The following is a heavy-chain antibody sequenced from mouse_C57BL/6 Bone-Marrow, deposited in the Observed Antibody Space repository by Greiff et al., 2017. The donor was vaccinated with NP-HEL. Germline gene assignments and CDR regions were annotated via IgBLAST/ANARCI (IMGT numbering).Heavy chain of an antibody. V-gene: IGHV7-3*01. J-gene: IGHJ1*03. CDR1: GFTFTDYY. Sequence: EVKLMESGGGLVQPGGSLSLSCAASGFTFTDYYMSWVRQPPGQALEWLGFIRNKANGYTTEYSASVQGRFTIPRDNSQSILYLQMNALRAVDSAQYYCARYRGLVETEYFDVWGTGTTVTVSS. D-gene: IGHD1-1*01. CDR2: IRNKANGYTT. CDR3: ARYRGLVETEYFDV.